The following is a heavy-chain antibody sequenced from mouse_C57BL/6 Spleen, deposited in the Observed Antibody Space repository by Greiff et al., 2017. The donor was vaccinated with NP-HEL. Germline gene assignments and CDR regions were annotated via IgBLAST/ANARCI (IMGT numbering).Heavy chain of an antibody. CDR3: ARSNWDEAMDY. J-gene: IGHJ4*01. CDR1: GYTFTSYW. Sequence: QVQLQQPGAELVRPGTSVKLSCKASGYTFTSYWMHWVKQRPGQGLEWIGVIDPSDSYTNYNQKFKGKATLTVDTSSSTAYMQLSSLTSEDSAVYDCARSNWDEAMDYWGQGTSVTVSS. CDR2: IDPSDSYT. D-gene: IGHD4-1*01. V-gene: IGHV1-59*01.